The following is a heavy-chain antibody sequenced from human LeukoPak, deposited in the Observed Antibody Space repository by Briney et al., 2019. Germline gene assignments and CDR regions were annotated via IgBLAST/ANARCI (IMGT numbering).Heavy chain of an antibody. J-gene: IGHJ4*02. V-gene: IGHV3-9*01. CDR1: GFTFDDYA. Sequence: PGGSLRLSCAASGFTFDDYAMHWVRHAPAKGLEWVSGISWNSGSIGYADSVKGRFTISRDNAKNSLYLQMNSLRAEDTALYYCAKDISDQWYSSSWYGFDYWGQGTLVTVSS. CDR2: ISWNSGSI. D-gene: IGHD6-13*01. CDR3: AKDISDQWYSSSWYGFDY.